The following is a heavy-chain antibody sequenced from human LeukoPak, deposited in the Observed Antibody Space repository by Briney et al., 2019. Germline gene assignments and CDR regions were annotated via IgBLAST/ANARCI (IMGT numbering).Heavy chain of an antibody. CDR2: IKQDGSEK. CDR1: GFTFSSYW. Sequence: GGSLRLSCAASGFTFSSYWMSWVRQAPGKGLEWVANIKQDGSEKYYVDSVKGRFTISRDNAKNSLYLQMNSLRAEDTAVYYCARDRKLIGDNYFRFDPWGQGTLVTVSS. D-gene: IGHD4-17*01. CDR3: ARDRKLIGDNYFRFDP. J-gene: IGHJ5*02. V-gene: IGHV3-7*01.